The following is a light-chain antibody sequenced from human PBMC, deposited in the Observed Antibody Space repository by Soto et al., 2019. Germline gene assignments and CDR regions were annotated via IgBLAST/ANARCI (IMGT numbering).Light chain of an antibody. CDR2: TAS. CDR1: QGVSTW. J-gene: IGKJ5*01. CDR3: QQAASFTIN. Sequence: IQMTQSPSTVSASVGDRVPITSRASQGVSTWLAWYQQKPGKAPNLLIYTASSLQSGVPSRFRGSGSGTDFTLTINGLQPEDFATYYCQQAASFTINFGQGTRLEIK. V-gene: IGKV1-12*01.